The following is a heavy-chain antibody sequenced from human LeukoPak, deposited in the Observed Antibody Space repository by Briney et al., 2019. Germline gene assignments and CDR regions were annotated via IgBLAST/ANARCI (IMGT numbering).Heavy chain of an antibody. J-gene: IGHJ5*02. Sequence: ASVKVSCKASGYTFTGYYMHWVRQAPGQGLEWMGWINLNSGGTNYAQKFQGRVTMTRDTSISTAYMELSRLRSDDTAVYYCAREHYYDSSGYPNWFDPWGQGTLVTVSS. CDR3: AREHYYDSSGYPNWFDP. V-gene: IGHV1-2*02. CDR2: INLNSGGT. CDR1: GYTFTGYY. D-gene: IGHD3-22*01.